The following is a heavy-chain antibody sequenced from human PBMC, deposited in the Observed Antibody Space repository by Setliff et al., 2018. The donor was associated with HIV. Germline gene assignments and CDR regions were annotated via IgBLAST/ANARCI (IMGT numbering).Heavy chain of an antibody. CDR3: AASSGWQRGDY. CDR1: RDSISDYY. J-gene: IGHJ4*02. V-gene: IGHV4-4*07. D-gene: IGHD6-25*01. CDR2: VYASGST. Sequence: PSETLSLTCTVSRDSISDYYWSWIRQPAGKGLEWIGRVYASGSTNYNPSLKSRVTMSVDTSNNQFSLKLSSVTAADTAVYYCAASSGWQRGDYWGQGILVTVSS.